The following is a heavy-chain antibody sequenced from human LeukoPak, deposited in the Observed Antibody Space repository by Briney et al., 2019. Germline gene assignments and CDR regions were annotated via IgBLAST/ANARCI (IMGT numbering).Heavy chain of an antibody. D-gene: IGHD3-16*01. CDR2: IYYTGST. Sequence: SETLSLTCTVSGGSISSYHWSWIRQSPGKGLEWIGYIYYTGSTNYNPSFKSRVTISVDTSKNQFSLKLSSVTAADTAVYYCARGGHPNWFDPWGQGTLVTVSS. CDR3: ARGGHPNWFDP. V-gene: IGHV4-59*08. J-gene: IGHJ5*02. CDR1: GGSISSYH.